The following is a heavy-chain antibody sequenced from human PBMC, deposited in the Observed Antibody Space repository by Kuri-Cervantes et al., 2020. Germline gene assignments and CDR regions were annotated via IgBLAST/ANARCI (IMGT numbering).Heavy chain of an antibody. J-gene: IGHJ4*02. CDR3: ARDHYGSGTHFDY. D-gene: IGHD3-10*01. CDR1: GFTFSSYS. CDR2: ISSSSSYI. V-gene: IGHV3-21*01. Sequence: GGSLRLSCAASGFTFSSYSVNWVRQAPGKGLEWVSSISSSSSYIYYVDSVKGRFTISRDNSKNTLYLQMNSLRAEDTAVYYCARDHYGSGTHFDYWGQGTLVTVSS.